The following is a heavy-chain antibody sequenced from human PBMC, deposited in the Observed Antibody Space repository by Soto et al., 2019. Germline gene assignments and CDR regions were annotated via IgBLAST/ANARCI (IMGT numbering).Heavy chain of an antibody. Sequence: VQLVESGGGVVQPGRSLRLSCAASGFTFSDYAMHWVRQAPGKGLGWVAVVSHDGRNTHYADSVKGRFTISRDSSKNTVSLEMTSLRAEDTAVYYCAEGGRQWLVTSDFNYWGQGALVTVSS. V-gene: IGHV3-30*03. CDR3: AEGGRQWLVTSDFNY. J-gene: IGHJ4*02. CDR2: VSHDGRNT. CDR1: GFTFSDYA. D-gene: IGHD6-19*01.